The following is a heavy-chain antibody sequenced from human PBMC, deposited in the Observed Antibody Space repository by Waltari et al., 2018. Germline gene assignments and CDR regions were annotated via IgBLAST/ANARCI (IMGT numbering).Heavy chain of an antibody. CDR2: INHSVST. D-gene: IGHD1-26*01. CDR3: AKDPYSGSYAFDI. Sequence: QVQLQQWGAGLLKPSETLSLTCAVYGGSFSGYYWSWIRQPPGKGLEWIGEINHSVSTNYNPSRKSRVTISVDTSKNQFSLKLSLVTAADTTVYYCAKDPYSGSYAFDIWGQGTMVTVSS. V-gene: IGHV4-34*01. J-gene: IGHJ3*02. CDR1: GGSFSGYY.